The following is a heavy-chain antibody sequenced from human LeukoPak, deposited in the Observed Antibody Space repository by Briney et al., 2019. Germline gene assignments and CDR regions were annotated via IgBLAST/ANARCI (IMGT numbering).Heavy chain of an antibody. CDR3: ASAYCGGDCTPYWYFDL. D-gene: IGHD2-21*02. Sequence: GASVKVSCKASGYTFTGYYMHWVRQAPGQGLEWMGWINPNSGGTNYAQKFQGRVTMTRDTSISTAYMELSRLRSDDTAVYYCASAYCGGDCTPYWYFDLWGRGTLVTVSS. J-gene: IGHJ2*01. CDR2: INPNSGGT. CDR1: GYTFTGYY. V-gene: IGHV1-2*02.